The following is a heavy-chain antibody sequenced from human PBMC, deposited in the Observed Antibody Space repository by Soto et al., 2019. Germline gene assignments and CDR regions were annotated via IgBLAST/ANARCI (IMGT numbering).Heavy chain of an antibody. CDR3: TTDPIRDY. CDR1: ESTLSNVW. D-gene: IGHD2-21*01. Sequence: PGGSLRLSCAPSESTLSNVWMSWVRQAPGKGLEWVGRVKREIDGGTTAYAAPVKGRFSISRDDSKNTIYLQMNSLRTEDTAVYYCTTDPIRDYWGLGTLVTVSS. J-gene: IGHJ4*02. CDR2: VKREIDGGTT. V-gene: IGHV3-15*01.